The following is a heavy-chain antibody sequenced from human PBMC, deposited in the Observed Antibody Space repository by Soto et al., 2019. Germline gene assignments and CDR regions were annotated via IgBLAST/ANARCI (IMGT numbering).Heavy chain of an antibody. V-gene: IGHV3-53*01. CDR2: LYTGTDT. D-gene: IGHD1-26*01. CDR3: ARCRYTGTYSGRFLDY. Sequence: QAGGSLRLSCAASGFTVSSTYLTWVRQAPGKGLEWVAILYTGTDTVYADSVKGRFTISRDSSKNTFYLQMNSLRAEDTAMYFCARCRYTGTYSGRFLDYWGQGSRVTVSS. CDR1: GFTVSSTY. J-gene: IGHJ4*02.